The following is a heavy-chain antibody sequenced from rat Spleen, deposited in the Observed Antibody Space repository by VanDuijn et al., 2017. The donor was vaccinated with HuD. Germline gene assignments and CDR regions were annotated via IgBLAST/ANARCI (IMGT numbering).Heavy chain of an antibody. J-gene: IGHJ2*01. CDR2: ISISGGST. D-gene: IGHD1-11*01. CDR3: ATANNGGFSELYYFDY. CDR1: GFTFSDYN. V-gene: IGHV5-25*01. Sequence: EVQLVESGGGLVQPGRSLKLSCAASGFTFSDYNMAWVRQAPTKGLEWVATISISGGSTYYRDSVKGRFTISRDNAKSTLYLQMNSLRSEDTATYYCATANNGGFSELYYFDYWGQGVMVTVSS.